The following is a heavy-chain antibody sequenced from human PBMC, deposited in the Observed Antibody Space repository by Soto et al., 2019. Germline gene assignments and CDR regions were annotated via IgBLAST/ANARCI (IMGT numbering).Heavy chain of an antibody. D-gene: IGHD6-25*01. CDR1: GFTFSSYS. V-gene: IGHV3-23*01. CDR2: ISGSGGST. Sequence: GGSLRLSCAASGFTFSSYSMSWVRQAPGKGLEWVSVISGSGGSTYYADSVKGRFTISRDNSKNTLYLQMNSLRAEDTAVYYCAKRGGYSSGPLDYWGQGTLVTVSS. CDR3: AKRGGYSSGPLDY. J-gene: IGHJ4*02.